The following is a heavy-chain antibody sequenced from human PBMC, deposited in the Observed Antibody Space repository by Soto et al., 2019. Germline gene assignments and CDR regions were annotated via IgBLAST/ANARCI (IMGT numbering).Heavy chain of an antibody. CDR3: ARESAHCSSTSCYRRGYYYYYGMDV. V-gene: IGHV1-69*13. D-gene: IGHD2-2*01. CDR1: GGTFSSYA. CDR2: IIPIFGTA. Sequence: GASVKVSCKASGGTFSSYAISWVRQAPGQGLEWMGGIIPIFGTANYAQKFQGRVTITADESTSTAYMELSSLRSEDTAVYYCARESAHCSSTSCYRRGYYYYYGMDVWGQGTTVTVS. J-gene: IGHJ6*02.